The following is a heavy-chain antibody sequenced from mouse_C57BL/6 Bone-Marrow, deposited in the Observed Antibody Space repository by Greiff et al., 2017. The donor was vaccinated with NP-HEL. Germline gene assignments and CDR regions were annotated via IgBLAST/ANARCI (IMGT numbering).Heavy chain of an antibody. J-gene: IGHJ3*01. CDR2: IWRGGST. CDR1: GFSLTSYG. CDR3: ATPYSNLEAWFAY. D-gene: IGHD2-5*01. V-gene: IGHV2-5*01. Sequence: VQLQQSGPGLVQPSQSLSITCTVSGFSLTSYGVHWVRQSPGKGLEWLGVIWRGGSTDYNAAFMSRRSITKDNSKSQVFLKRNSLQADDTAIYYCATPYSNLEAWFAYWGQGTLVTVSA.